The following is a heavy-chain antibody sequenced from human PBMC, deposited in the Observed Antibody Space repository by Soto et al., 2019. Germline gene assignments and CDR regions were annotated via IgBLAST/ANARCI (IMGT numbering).Heavy chain of an antibody. CDR2: IHPSGVTT. CDR1: GYTFTDYY. CDR3: ARGACSGGSCYSSDY. D-gene: IGHD2-15*01. Sequence: QVQLVQSGAEVKKPGASVKVSCQASGYTFTDYYVHWVRQAPGQGPEWMGIIHPSGVTTRYAQKFQGRLTLTRDTSTGTVYMELSSLRSEDTAVYYCARGACSGGSCYSSDYWGQGTLVTVSS. V-gene: IGHV1-46*01. J-gene: IGHJ4*02.